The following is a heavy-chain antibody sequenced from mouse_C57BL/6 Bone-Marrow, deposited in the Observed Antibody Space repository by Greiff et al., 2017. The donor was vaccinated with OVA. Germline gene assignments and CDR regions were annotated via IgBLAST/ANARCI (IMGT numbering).Heavy chain of an antibody. D-gene: IGHD1-1*01. Sequence: EVQLQQSVAELVRPGASVKLSCTASGFNIKNTYMHWVKQRPEQGLEWIGRIDPANGNTKYAPKFQGKATITADTSSNTACLQLSSLTSEDTAIYYCAGITAVVPYYFDYWGQGTTRTGCS. CDR3: AGITAVVPYYFDY. CDR2: IDPANGNT. CDR1: GFNIKNTY. J-gene: IGHJ2*01. V-gene: IGHV14-3*01.